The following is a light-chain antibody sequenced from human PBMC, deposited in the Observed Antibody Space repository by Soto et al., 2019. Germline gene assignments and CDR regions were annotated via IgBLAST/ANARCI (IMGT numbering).Light chain of an antibody. CDR3: QQYNSYSPWT. V-gene: IGKV1-5*01. CDR1: DSIGGC. CDR2: DAS. J-gene: IGKJ1*01. Sequence: DIQISQGTSTLSRAVGAQVTLTDRASDSIGGCVAWYQQKPGKAPKLLIYDASSLESGVPSMFSGSGSGTEFTLTTSSLQPDDFATYYCQQYNSYSPWTFGQGTKVDIK.